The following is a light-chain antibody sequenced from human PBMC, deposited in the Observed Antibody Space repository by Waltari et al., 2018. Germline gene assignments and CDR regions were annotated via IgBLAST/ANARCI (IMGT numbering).Light chain of an antibody. Sequence: EIVLTQSPGTLSLSPGERATLSCRASQNISSGFLAWYQQKPGQAPRLLIFGASSRATGIPDRFSGSVSGTDFTLTINRLEPEDFAVYYCQQYGSSLFTFGPGTKVDIK. CDR3: QQYGSSLFT. CDR2: GAS. CDR1: QNISSGF. J-gene: IGKJ3*01. V-gene: IGKV3-20*01.